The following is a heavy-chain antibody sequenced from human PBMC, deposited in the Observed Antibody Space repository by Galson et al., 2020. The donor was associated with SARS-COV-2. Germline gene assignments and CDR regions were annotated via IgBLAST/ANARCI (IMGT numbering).Heavy chain of an antibody. D-gene: IGHD3-16*01. Sequence: GGSLRLSCVVSGFTFKRYWMSWVRQAPGKGLEWVANIKQDGSETHYMDSVKDRFTVSRDNAKNLLFLLMNSLRAEDTALYYCAREDPRGDVWGQGTMVVVSS. CDR2: IKQDGSET. V-gene: IGHV3-7*03. CDR1: GFTFKRYW. J-gene: IGHJ3*01. CDR3: AREDPRGDV.